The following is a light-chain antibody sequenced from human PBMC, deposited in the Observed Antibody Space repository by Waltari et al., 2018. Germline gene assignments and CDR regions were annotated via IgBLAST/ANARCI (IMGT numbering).Light chain of an antibody. CDR2: STN. J-gene: IGLJ2*01. CDR1: SSNIGSKS. Sequence: QSVLTQPPSASGTPGQRVSISCSGSSSNIGSKSVNWYQQVPGTAPKLLIYSTNQRPSGCPDRFSRSKSGTSASLAISGLQSEDEADYYCATCDDSLNGLFGGGTKLTVL. CDR3: ATCDDSLNGL. V-gene: IGLV1-44*01.